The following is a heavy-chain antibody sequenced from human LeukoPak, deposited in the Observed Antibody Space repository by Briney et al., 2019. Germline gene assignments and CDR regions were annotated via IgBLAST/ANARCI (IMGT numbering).Heavy chain of an antibody. J-gene: IGHJ3*02. D-gene: IGHD6-13*01. CDR3: AREYSLDAFDI. V-gene: IGHV3-30*04. CDR1: GFTFSSYA. Sequence: GGSLRLSCAASGFTFSSYAMHWVRQAPGKGLEWVAVISYDGSNKYYADSVKGRFTISRDNSKNTLYLQMNSLRAEDTAVYYCAREYSLDAFDIWGQGTMVTVSS. CDR2: ISYDGSNK.